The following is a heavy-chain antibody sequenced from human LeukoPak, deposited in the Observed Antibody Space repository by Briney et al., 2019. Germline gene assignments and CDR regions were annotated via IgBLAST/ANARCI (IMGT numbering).Heavy chain of an antibody. CDR1: GGTFSNDG. CDR2: IILILGIA. D-gene: IGHD2-2*02. V-gene: IGHV1-69*04. Sequence: SVKVSCKASGGTFSNDGINWMRQAPGQGLEWMGRIILILGIANYAQNFQGRVTITTDESTSTAYMELSSLRSEDSAVYYCARAYCSSTSCYRNAFDIWGQGTMVTVSS. CDR3: ARAYCSSTSCYRNAFDI. J-gene: IGHJ3*02.